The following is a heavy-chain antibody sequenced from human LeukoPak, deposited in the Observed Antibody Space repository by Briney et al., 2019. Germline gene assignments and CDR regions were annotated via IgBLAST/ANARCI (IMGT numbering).Heavy chain of an antibody. D-gene: IGHD3-10*01. CDR1: GFTFSSYA. CDR2: ISGSGGST. V-gene: IGHV3-23*01. J-gene: IGHJ3*02. CDR3: AKLRGYYGSKNRLDEAFDI. Sequence: GGSLRLSCAASGFTFSSYAMSWVRQAPGKGLEWVSAISGSGGSTYYADSVKGRFTISRDNSKNTLYLQMNSLRAEDTAVYYCAKLRGYYGSKNRLDEAFDIWGQGTMVTVSS.